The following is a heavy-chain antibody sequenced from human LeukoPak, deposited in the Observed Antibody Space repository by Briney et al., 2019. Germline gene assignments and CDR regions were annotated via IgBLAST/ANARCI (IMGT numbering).Heavy chain of an antibody. CDR3: ARHKSGSYYSFDY. CDR2: INHSGST. CDR1: GGSFSGYY. D-gene: IGHD1-26*01. J-gene: IGHJ4*02. V-gene: IGHV4-34*01. Sequence: SGTLSLTCAVYGGSFSGYYWSWIRQPPGKGLEWIGEINHSGSTNYNPSLKSRVTISVDTSKNQFSLKLASVTAADTAIYYCARHKSGSYYSFDYWGQGTLVTVSS.